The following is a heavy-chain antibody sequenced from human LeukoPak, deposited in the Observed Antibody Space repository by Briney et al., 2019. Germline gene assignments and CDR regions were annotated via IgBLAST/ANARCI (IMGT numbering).Heavy chain of an antibody. V-gene: IGHV3-23*01. CDR2: ISGSGGST. Sequence: GGSLRLSCAASGFTFSSYAMSWVRQAPGKGLEWVSAISGSGGSTYYADSVKGRFTISRDNSKNTLYLQMNSLRAEDAAVYYCAKAYDIAAAGTDWFDPWGQGTLVTVSS. D-gene: IGHD6-13*01. CDR1: GFTFSSYA. J-gene: IGHJ5*02. CDR3: AKAYDIAAAGTDWFDP.